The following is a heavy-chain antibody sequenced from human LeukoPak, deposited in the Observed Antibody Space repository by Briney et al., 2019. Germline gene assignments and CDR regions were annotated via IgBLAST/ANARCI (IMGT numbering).Heavy chain of an antibody. V-gene: IGHV1-2*02. CDR3: ARDLAYYFDY. D-gene: IGHD5-12*01. CDR2: INPNNGGT. J-gene: IGHJ4*02. Sequence: ASVKVSCKASGYSFTGYYMHWVRQAPGQGLEWMGWINPNNGGTNYAQKFQDRVTMTIDTSTSTAYMELRSLKSDDTAVYYCARDLAYYFDYWGQGTLVTVSS. CDR1: GYSFTGYY.